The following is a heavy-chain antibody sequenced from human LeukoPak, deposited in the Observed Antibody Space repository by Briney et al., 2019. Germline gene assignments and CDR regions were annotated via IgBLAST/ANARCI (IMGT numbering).Heavy chain of an antibody. D-gene: IGHD2-2*01. Sequence: GASVKVSCKASGYTFAGYRTHWARQAPGQGLEWMGWINPNSGGTNYAQRFQGRVTMTRDTSISTAYMELSRLRSDDTAVYYCAKDVGEFCSSTNCYASDYWGQGTLVTVSS. V-gene: IGHV1-2*02. J-gene: IGHJ4*02. CDR1: GYTFAGYR. CDR3: AKDVGEFCSSTNCYASDY. CDR2: INPNSGGT.